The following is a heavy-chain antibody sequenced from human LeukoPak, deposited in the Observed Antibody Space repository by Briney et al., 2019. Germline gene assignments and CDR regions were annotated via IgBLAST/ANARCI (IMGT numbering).Heavy chain of an antibody. D-gene: IGHD1-7*01. J-gene: IGHJ4*02. CDR3: ARELDLYNWNYGGGYYFDY. CDR2: ISSSGSTI. Sequence: GGSLRLSCAASGFTFSDYYMSWIRQAPGKGLEWVSYISSSGSTIYYADSVKGRFTISRDNAKNSMYLQMNSLRAEDTAVYYCARELDLYNWNYGGGYYFDYWGQGTLVTVSS. V-gene: IGHV3-11*04. CDR1: GFTFSDYY.